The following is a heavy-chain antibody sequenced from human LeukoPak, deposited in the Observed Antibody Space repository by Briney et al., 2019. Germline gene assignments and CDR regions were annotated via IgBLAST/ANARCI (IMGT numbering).Heavy chain of an antibody. V-gene: IGHV4-4*02. Sequence: SETLSLTCAVSGGPISSSNWWSWVRQPPGKGLEWIGEINHSGSTNYNPSLKSLLTISVDPSKNKFSLKLSSVTAADTAVYYCAREVPAAMIDYWGQGTLVTVSS. D-gene: IGHD2-2*01. J-gene: IGHJ4*02. CDR2: INHSGST. CDR1: GGPISSSNW. CDR3: AREVPAAMIDY.